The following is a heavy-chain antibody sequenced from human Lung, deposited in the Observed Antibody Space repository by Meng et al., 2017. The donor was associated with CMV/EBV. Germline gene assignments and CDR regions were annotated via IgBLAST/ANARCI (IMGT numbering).Heavy chain of an antibody. V-gene: IGHV3-23*01. CDR2: ISWSGAGT. D-gene: IGHD3-10*01. J-gene: IGHJ5*01. CDR1: GFTFSDYA. CDR3: VRKALGSGSIYNWFDS. Sequence: GGSXRLXCAASGFTFSDYAMNWVRQAPGKGLEWVSRISWSGAGTYYADAVKGRFTISRDNYKNTLYLQMKMLRAEDKAIYYYVRKALGSGSIYNWFDSWGQGTLVTVSS.